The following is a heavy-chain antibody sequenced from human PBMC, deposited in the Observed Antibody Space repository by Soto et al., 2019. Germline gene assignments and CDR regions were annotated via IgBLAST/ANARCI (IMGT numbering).Heavy chain of an antibody. CDR1: GYSFTNYW. J-gene: IGHJ6*02. CDR3: ARASGSDGMDV. Sequence: LKISCNGSGYSFTNYWIVWVRQMPGKGLEGMGSIYPGDSDTRYRPSFQGQVTISADESITTAYLQWTSLKASDTAMYYCARASGSDGMDVWGQGTTVTVSS. CDR2: IYPGDSDT. V-gene: IGHV5-51*01.